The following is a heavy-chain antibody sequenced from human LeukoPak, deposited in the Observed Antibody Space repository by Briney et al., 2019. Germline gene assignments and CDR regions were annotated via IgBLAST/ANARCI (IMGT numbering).Heavy chain of an antibody. CDR2: MNPNSGNT. D-gene: IGHD3-9*01. J-gene: IGHJ6*02. CDR3: ARVFHLRYFDWLTPYGMDV. CDR1: GYTFTSYD. Sequence: GASVKVSCKASGYTFTSYDINWVRQATGQGLEWMGWMNPNSGNTGYAQKFQGRVTMTRNTSISTAYMELSSLRSEDTAVYYCARVFHLRYFDWLTPYGMDVWGQGTTVTVSS. V-gene: IGHV1-8*01.